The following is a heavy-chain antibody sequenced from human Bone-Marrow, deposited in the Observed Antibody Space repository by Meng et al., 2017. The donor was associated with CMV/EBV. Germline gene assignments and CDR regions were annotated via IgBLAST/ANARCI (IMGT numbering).Heavy chain of an antibody. V-gene: IGHV1-24*01. CDR3: ATGFGQWELRGMDV. J-gene: IGHJ6*02. Sequence: ASVKVSCKASGYTFTGYYMHWVRQAPGQGLEWMGGFDPEDGETIYAQKFQGRVTMTEDTSTDTAYMELSSLRSEDTAVYYCATGFGQWELRGMDVWGQGTTVTVSS. CDR2: FDPEDGET. D-gene: IGHD1-26*01. CDR1: GYTFTGYY.